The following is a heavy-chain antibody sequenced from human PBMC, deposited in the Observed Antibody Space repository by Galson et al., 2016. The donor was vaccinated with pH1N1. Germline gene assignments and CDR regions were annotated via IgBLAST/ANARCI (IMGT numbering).Heavy chain of an antibody. J-gene: IGHJ5*02. V-gene: IGHV1-8*01. Sequence: SVKVSCKASGYTFTDYDINWVRQASGQGLEWMGWMNPKSGNTGFAQKFQGRVTMTRNTSTTTAYMELNGLRSEDTAIYYCAGGLAQPGRGTSWPWFDPWGQGTLVTVSS. CDR2: MNPKSGNT. CDR1: GYTFTDYD. CDR3: AGGLAQPGRGTSWPWFDP. D-gene: IGHD6-13*01.